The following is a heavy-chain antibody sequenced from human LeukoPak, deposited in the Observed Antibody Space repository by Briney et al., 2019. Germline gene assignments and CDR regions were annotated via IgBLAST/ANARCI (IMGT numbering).Heavy chain of an antibody. D-gene: IGHD6-13*01. Sequence: SQTLSLTCAVSGYSISSGYYWGWIRQPPGKGLEWIGSIYHSGSTYYNPSLKSRVTISVDTSKNQFSLKLSSVTAADTAVYYCARVYSSSWRHYYYYYTDVWGKGTTVTVSS. V-gene: IGHV4-38-2*01. J-gene: IGHJ6*03. CDR2: IYHSGST. CDR1: GYSISSGYY. CDR3: ARVYSSSWRHYYYYYTDV.